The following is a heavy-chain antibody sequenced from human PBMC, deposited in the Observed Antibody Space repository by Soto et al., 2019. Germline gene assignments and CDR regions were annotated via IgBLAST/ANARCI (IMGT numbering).Heavy chain of an antibody. CDR2: ISWNGGSI. J-gene: IGHJ4*02. CDR3: ANLEDY. V-gene: IGHV3-9*01. CDR1: GFTFDDYA. Sequence: EVQLVESGGGLVQPGRSLRLSCAASGFTFDDYAMHWVRQAPGKCLEWVSGISWNGGSIGYADSVKGRFTISRDNAENSLYLQMTSLRAEVTALYYCANLEDYWGQGSLVTVSS.